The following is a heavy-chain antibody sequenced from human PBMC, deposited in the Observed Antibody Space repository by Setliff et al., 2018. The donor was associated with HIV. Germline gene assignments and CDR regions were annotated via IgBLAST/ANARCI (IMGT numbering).Heavy chain of an antibody. CDR3: VRDRGGHYTGSYYYMDV. CDR1: GGSITSSSYY. V-gene: IGHV4-39*02. D-gene: IGHD3-10*01. J-gene: IGHJ6*03. Sequence: SETLSLTCTVSGGSITSSSYYWGGVRQPPGKGLEWIGSVYYSGSTYYNPSLKSRVTISVDTSKNQFSLNLNSVTAADTAVYYCVRDRGGHYTGSYYYMDVWGKGTTVTVSS. CDR2: VYYSGST.